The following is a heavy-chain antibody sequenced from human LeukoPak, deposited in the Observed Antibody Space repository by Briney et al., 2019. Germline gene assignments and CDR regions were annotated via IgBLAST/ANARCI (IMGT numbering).Heavy chain of an antibody. CDR3: ARMERGYCTNGVCYTPGMFDY. CDR2: IIPIFGTA. D-gene: IGHD2-8*01. Sequence: GSSVKVSCKASGGTFSSYAISWVRQAPGQGLEWMGGIIPIFGTANYAQKFQGRVTITTDESTSTAYMELSSLRSEDTAVYYCARMERGYCTNGVCYTPGMFDYWGQGTLVTVSS. J-gene: IGHJ4*02. CDR1: GGTFSSYA. V-gene: IGHV1-69*05.